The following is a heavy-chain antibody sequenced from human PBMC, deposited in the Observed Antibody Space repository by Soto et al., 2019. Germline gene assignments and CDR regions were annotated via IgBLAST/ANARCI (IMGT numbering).Heavy chain of an antibody. CDR3: ARDPRTNVFDY. J-gene: IGHJ4*02. V-gene: IGHV3-30-3*01. Sequence: SCGSLRLSCAASGFTFSSYAMHWVRQAPGKGLEWVAVISYDGSNKYYADSVKGRFTISRDNSKNTLYLQMNRLRAEDTAVYYCARDPRTNVFDYWGQGTMVTVSA. CDR1: GFTFSSYA. CDR2: ISYDGSNK.